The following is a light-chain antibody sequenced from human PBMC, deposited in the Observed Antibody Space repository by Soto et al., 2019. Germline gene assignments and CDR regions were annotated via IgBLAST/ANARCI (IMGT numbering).Light chain of an antibody. Sequence: QAVVTQPPSVSGAPGQRVTISCTGSSSNIGAGYDVNWYQLLPGTAPKVLIHGNNNRPSGVPDRFSGSKSGNSVSLAITGLQAEDEADYYCQSYDSSLSASVFGGGTKLTVL. CDR1: SSNIGAGYD. CDR3: QSYDSSLSASV. J-gene: IGLJ2*01. CDR2: GNN. V-gene: IGLV1-40*01.